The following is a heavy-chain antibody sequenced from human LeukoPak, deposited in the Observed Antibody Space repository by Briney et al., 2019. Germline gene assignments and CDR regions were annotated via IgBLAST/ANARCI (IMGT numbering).Heavy chain of an antibody. CDR1: GFTFSGYY. Sequence: GGSLRLSCAASGFTFSGYYMSCVRQAPGKGLEWVSCIGSSSTYTNYADSVKGRFTISRDNAKNSLYLQMDGLRAEDTAVYYCARDRGAVAATWFDYWGQGTLVTVSS. J-gene: IGHJ4*02. CDR2: IGSSSTYT. D-gene: IGHD6-19*01. V-gene: IGHV3-11*05. CDR3: ARDRGAVAATWFDY.